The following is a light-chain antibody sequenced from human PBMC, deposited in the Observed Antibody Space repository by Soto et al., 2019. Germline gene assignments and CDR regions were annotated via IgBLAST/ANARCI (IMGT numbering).Light chain of an antibody. CDR2: GAS. CDR1: QSVSSN. J-gene: IGKJ5*01. Sequence: EIVMTQSPATLSVSPGERATLSCRASQSVSSNLAWYQQKPGQAPRLIIYGASTRATGIPDRFSGRWSGTDCTLTISRLEPEDVAVYYCQQYGDSPRTFCQGTRLEIK. CDR3: QQYGDSPRT. V-gene: IGKV3-15*01.